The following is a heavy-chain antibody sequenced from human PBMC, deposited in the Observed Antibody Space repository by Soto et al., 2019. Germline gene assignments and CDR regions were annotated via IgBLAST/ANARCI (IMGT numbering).Heavy chain of an antibody. CDR3: ARAPLLYCSGGSCSYYFDY. V-gene: IGHV1-2*04. Sequence: GASVKVSCKASGYSFTGYSMHWVRQAPGQGLEWMGWINPKNGATNYARKFQGWVTMIRDTSISTVYMELRSLRSDDTAVYYCARAPLLYCSGGSCSYYFDYWGQGTLVTVSS. D-gene: IGHD2-15*01. J-gene: IGHJ4*02. CDR2: INPKNGAT. CDR1: GYSFTGYS.